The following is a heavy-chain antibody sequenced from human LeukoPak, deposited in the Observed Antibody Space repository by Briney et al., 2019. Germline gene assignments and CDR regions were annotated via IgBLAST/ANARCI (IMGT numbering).Heavy chain of an antibody. CDR1: GFTFSSYS. Sequence: GGSLRLSCAASGFTFSSYSMNWVRQAPGKGLEWVSSISSSSSYIYYADSVKGRFTISRDNAKNSLYLQMNSLRAEDTAVYYCARGGVGAIDAFDIWGQGTMVTVSS. J-gene: IGHJ3*02. CDR3: ARGGVGAIDAFDI. CDR2: ISSSSSYI. V-gene: IGHV3-21*01. D-gene: IGHD1-26*01.